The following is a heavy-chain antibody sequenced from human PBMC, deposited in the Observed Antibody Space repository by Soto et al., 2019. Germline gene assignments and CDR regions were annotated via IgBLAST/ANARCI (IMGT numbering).Heavy chain of an antibody. Sequence: PGGSLRLSCASSVFTFSSYAMSCVREAPGKGLEWVSGISGSSGGINYADSVKGRFTISGDNSKDTLYLQMNSLRGEDTALYYCAKGKPILHTYYGMDVWGQGTTVTVSS. CDR3: AKGKPILHTYYGMDV. J-gene: IGHJ6*02. V-gene: IGHV3-23*01. CDR1: VFTFSSYA. CDR2: ISGSSGGI. D-gene: IGHD3-3*01.